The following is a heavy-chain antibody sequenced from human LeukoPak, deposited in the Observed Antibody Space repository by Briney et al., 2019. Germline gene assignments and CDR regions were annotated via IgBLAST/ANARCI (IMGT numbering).Heavy chain of an antibody. V-gene: IGHV4-39*01. CDR2: VHNRGTD. CDR3: ARPVGQWLRLRDAFDI. J-gene: IGHJ3*02. CDR1: RGSISDSGSY. D-gene: IGHD5-12*01. Sequence: SETLSLTCSVSRGSISDSGSYWGWVRPFPGKRLEWIASVHNRGTDYYNPSLEGRVTISIDTSKNQFSLKLRSVTAADTAVYYCARPVGQWLRLRDAFDIWGQGTMVTVSS.